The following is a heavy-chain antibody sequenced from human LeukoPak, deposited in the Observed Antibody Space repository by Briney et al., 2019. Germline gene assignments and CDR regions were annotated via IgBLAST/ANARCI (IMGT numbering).Heavy chain of an antibody. CDR3: AMLATVTTMFDP. J-gene: IGHJ5*02. CDR2: FDPEDGET. Sequence: GASVKVSCKVSGYTLTELSMHWVRQAPGKGLEWMGGFDPEDGETIYAQKFQGRVTMTEDTSTDTAYMELSSLRSEDTAVYYCAMLATVTTMFDPWGQGTLVTVSS. V-gene: IGHV1-24*01. D-gene: IGHD4-17*01. CDR1: GYTLTELS.